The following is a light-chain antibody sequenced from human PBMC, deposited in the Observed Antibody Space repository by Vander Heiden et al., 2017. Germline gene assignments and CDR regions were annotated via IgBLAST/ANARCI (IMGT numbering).Light chain of an antibody. CDR3: QQGDSTPRT. CDR1: QSISSY. Sequence: IQMTQSPSSLSASVGDGVTITCRASQSISSYLNWYQQKPGKAPKLLIYAASSSQSGVPSRFSGSGSATDFTLTISMLQPEDFATYYCQQGDSTPRTFGEGTKVEIK. J-gene: IGKJ1*01. CDR2: AAS. V-gene: IGKV1-39*01.